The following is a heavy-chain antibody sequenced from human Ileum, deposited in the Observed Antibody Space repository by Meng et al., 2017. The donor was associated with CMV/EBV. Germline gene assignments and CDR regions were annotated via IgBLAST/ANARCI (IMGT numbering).Heavy chain of an antibody. CDR3: TRGFLEWFYFDY. V-gene: IGHV1-2*02. CDR2: INPNTGVP. J-gene: IGHJ4*02. CDR1: GYKFIDFY. Sequence: CKASGYKFIDFYMHWVRQAPGQGPEPMGWINPNTGVPNYSQKFQGRVTMTRDTSISTVYLELSSLGSDDTAVYYCTRGFLEWFYFDYWGQGTLVTVSS. D-gene: IGHD3-3*01.